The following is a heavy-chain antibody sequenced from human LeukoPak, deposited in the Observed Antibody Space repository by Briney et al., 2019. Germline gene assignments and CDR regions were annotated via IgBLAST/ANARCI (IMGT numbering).Heavy chain of an antibody. Sequence: SETLSLTCAVSGGAISSTNCWNWVRQPPGKGLEWIGEIYHSGSTNDNPSLKSRVTISEDKSKNQFSLRLSSVSAADTAVYYCAGRLVGSGGRFDYWGQGTLVTVSS. CDR2: IYHSGST. CDR1: GGAISSTNC. D-gene: IGHD2-15*01. V-gene: IGHV4-4*02. CDR3: AGRLVGSGGRFDY. J-gene: IGHJ4*02.